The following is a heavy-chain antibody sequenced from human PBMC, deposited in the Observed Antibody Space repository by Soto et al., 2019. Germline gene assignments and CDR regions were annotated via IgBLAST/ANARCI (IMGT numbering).Heavy chain of an antibody. J-gene: IGHJ3*02. CDR1: GFSLSTSGVG. CDR2: IYWNDDK. V-gene: IGHV2-5*01. CDR3: AYIRRWLQFRAFDI. D-gene: IGHD5-12*01. Sequence: QITLKESGPTLVKPTQTLTLTCTFSGFSLSTSGVGVGWIRQPPGKALEWLALIYWNDDKRYSPSLKSRLTITKDTSKNQVVLTMTNMDPVDTATYYCAYIRRWLQFRAFDIWGQGTMVTVSS.